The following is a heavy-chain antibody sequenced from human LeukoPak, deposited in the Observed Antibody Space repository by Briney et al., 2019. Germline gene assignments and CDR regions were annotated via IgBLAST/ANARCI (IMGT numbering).Heavy chain of an antibody. J-gene: IGHJ4*02. Sequence: PSGTLSLTCTVSGGSISSYYWSWIRQPPGKGLEWIGYIYYSGSTNYNPSLKSRVTISVDTSKNQFSLKLSSVTAADTAVYYCARHSGDENWNDVRYWGQGTLVTVSS. CDR1: GGSISSYY. D-gene: IGHD1-1*01. CDR2: IYYSGST. CDR3: ARHSGDENWNDVRY. V-gene: IGHV4-59*08.